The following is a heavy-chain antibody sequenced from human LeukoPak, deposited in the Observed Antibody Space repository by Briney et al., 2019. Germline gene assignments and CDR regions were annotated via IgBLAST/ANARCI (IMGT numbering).Heavy chain of an antibody. D-gene: IGHD3-10*01. V-gene: IGHV1-2*02. CDR1: GYTFTGYY. Sequence: GASVKVSCKASGYTFTGYYMHWVRQAPGQGLEWMGWINPNSGGTNYAQKFQGRVTMTRDTSISTAYMELSRLRSDDTAVYYCARRRLGLRRGHYYGSGEFDYWGQGTLVTVSS. CDR2: INPNSGGT. J-gene: IGHJ4*02. CDR3: ARRRLGLRRGHYYGSGEFDY.